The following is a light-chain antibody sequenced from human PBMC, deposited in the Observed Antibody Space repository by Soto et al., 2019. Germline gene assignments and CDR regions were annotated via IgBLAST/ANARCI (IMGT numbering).Light chain of an antibody. CDR3: QQYNNWPRT. CDR2: GAS. Sequence: EIVMTQSPATLSVSPGERATLSCRASQSVSSNLAWYQQKPGQAPRLLIYGASTRATGIPARFSGSGSGTGFTLTISSLQSEDFAVYYCQQYNNWPRTFGQGTKVDNK. J-gene: IGKJ1*01. V-gene: IGKV3-15*01. CDR1: QSVSSN.